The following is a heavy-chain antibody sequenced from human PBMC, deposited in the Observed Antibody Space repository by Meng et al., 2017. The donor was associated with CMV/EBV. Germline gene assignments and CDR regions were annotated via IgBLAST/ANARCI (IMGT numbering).Heavy chain of an antibody. CDR3: ARLVRRGGTTFRHSDRDFDY. D-gene: IGHD1-1*01. CDR2: INPSGGST. Sequence: ASVKVSCKASGYTFTSYYMHWVRQAPGQVLEWMGIINPSGGSTSYAQKFQGRVTMTRDTSTSTVYMELSSLRSEDTAVYYCARLVRRGGTTFRHSDRDFDYWGQGTLVTVSS. CDR1: GYTFTSYY. V-gene: IGHV1-46*01. J-gene: IGHJ4*02.